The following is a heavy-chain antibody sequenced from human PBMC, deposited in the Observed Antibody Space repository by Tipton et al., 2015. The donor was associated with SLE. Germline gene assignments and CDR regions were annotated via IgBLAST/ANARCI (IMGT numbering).Heavy chain of an antibody. D-gene: IGHD2-8*01. CDR2: AYTTGSP. V-gene: IGHV4-61*02. CDR3: ARTLYALDI. Sequence: TLSLTCTVSGGSISSGSYYWSWIRQPAGKGLEWIGRAYTTGSPYCNPSLESRVAISMDTSKKQFSLKLTAVTAADTAVYYCARTLYALDIWGQGTMVTVSS. J-gene: IGHJ3*02. CDR1: GGSISSGSYY.